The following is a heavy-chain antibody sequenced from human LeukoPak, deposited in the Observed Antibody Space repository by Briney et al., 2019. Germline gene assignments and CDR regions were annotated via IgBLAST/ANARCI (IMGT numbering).Heavy chain of an antibody. J-gene: IGHJ4*02. CDR1: GFTFSSYG. Sequence: GGSLRLSCAASGFTFSSYGMHWVRQAPGKGLEWVAFIRYDGSNKYYADSVKGRFTISRDNSKNTLYLQMNSLRAEDTAVYYCARDRGVVVPAAILDDYWGQGTLVTVSS. V-gene: IGHV3-30*02. CDR2: IRYDGSNK. CDR3: ARDRGVVVPAAILDDY. D-gene: IGHD2-2*02.